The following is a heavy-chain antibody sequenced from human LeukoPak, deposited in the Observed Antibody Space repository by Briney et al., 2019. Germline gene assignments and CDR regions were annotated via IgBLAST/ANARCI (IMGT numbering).Heavy chain of an antibody. J-gene: IGHJ4*02. Sequence: GGSLRLSCTASGFTFGDFPMHWFRQAPGKGLEWVGFIRSRAYGGTTQYAASVKGRFTISRDDSKSIADLRMNSLETEDTAVYYCTRDLDLGYCSGGSCYPFDYWGQGTLVTVSS. CDR2: IRSRAYGGTT. D-gene: IGHD2-15*01. V-gene: IGHV3-49*03. CDR1: GFTFGDFP. CDR3: TRDLDLGYCSGGSCYPFDY.